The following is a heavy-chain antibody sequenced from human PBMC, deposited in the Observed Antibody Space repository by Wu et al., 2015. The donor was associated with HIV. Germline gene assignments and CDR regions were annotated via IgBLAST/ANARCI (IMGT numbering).Heavy chain of an antibody. CDR1: GYTFTSYG. V-gene: IGHV1-8*02. D-gene: IGHD4-11*01. J-gene: IGHJ4*02. CDR2: MNPNSGNT. Sequence: QIQLVQSGAEVKKPGASVKASCKASGYTFTSYGISWVRQAPGQGLEWMGWMNPNSGNTGYAQMFQGRVTMTRNTSISTAYMELSSLTSGDTAMYFCARDATPITTEFDYWGQGTLITVSS. CDR3: ARDATPITTEFDY.